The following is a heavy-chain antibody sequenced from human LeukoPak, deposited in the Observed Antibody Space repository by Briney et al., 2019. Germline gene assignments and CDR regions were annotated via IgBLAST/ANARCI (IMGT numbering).Heavy chain of an antibody. CDR1: GGTFSSYA. CDR3: AKARGSSWPDDAFDI. CDR2: IIPIFGTA. V-gene: IGHV1-69*06. Sequence: ASVKVSCKASGGTFSSYAISWVRQAPGQGLEWMGGIIPIFGTANYAQKFQGRVTITADKSTSTAYMELSSLRSEDTAVYYCAKARGSSWPDDAFDIWGQGTMVTVSS. D-gene: IGHD6-13*01. J-gene: IGHJ3*02.